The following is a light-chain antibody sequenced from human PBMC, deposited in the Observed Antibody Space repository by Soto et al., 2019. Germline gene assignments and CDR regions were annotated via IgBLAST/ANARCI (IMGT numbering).Light chain of an antibody. Sequence: QPVLTQSSSASASLGSSVKLTCTLSSGYSNYIIAWHQQQPGKAPRYLMQVEGSGSYNKGSGVPDRFSGSSSGADRYLTISNLQFEDETNYYCETWDSNTRVFGGGTKLTVL. CDR3: ETWDSNTRV. V-gene: IGLV4-60*02. CDR2: VEGSGSY. CDR1: SGYSNYI. J-gene: IGLJ3*02.